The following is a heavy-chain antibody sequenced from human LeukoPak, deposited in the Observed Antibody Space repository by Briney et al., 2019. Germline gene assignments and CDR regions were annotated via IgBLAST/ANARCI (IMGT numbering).Heavy chain of an antibody. Sequence: GASVKVSCKASGYTFTSYDINWVRQATGQGLEWMGWMNPNSGNTGYAQKFQGRVTMTRNTSISTAYMELSSLRSDDTAVYYCARDHGSSWYLDAFDIWGQGTMVTVSS. CDR1: GYTFTSYD. CDR3: ARDHGSSWYLDAFDI. D-gene: IGHD6-13*01. V-gene: IGHV1-8*01. J-gene: IGHJ3*02. CDR2: MNPNSGNT.